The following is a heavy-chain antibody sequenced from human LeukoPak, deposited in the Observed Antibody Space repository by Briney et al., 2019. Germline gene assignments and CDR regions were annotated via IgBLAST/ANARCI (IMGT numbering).Heavy chain of an antibody. CDR2: IYYSGST. CDR3: ARGRISSWLLDQ. V-gene: IGHV4-31*03. Sequence: SQTLSLTCTVSGGSISSGGYYWSWIRQHPGKGLEWIGYIYYSGSTYYNPSLKSRVTISVDTSKYQFSLKLSSGTAADTAVYYCARGRISSWLLDQWGQGTLVTVCS. D-gene: IGHD6-13*01. J-gene: IGHJ4*02. CDR1: GGSISSGGYY.